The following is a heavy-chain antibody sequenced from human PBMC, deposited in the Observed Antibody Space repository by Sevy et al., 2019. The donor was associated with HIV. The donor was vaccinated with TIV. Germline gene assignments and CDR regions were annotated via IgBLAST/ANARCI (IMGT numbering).Heavy chain of an antibody. CDR3: ATDSVLSPCVFDS. Sequence: SETLSLTCTVSGGSMSSYFWSWIRQPPGKGLEWIAYIYYTGTTNYNPSLKSRLTMSLDTSKNHYSLKLTAVTTADTFVSYYATDSVLSPCVFDSWGQGTLVTVSS. V-gene: IGHV4-59*01. CDR2: IYYTGTT. CDR1: GGSMSSYF. D-gene: IGHD2-15*01. J-gene: IGHJ4*02.